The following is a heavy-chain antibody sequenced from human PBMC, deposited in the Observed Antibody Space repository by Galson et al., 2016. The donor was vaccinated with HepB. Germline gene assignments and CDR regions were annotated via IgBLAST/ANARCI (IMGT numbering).Heavy chain of an antibody. CDR3: ATLWGVFGVDQFFQR. D-gene: IGHD3-3*01. J-gene: IGHJ1*01. V-gene: IGHV3-23*01. Sequence: LRLSCAASGLTVRYAVSWVRQAPGKGLQWVSSIGGSGETTSYADSVKGRVTISRDNAKNILFLEMNNLRAEDSALYYCATLWGVFGVDQFFQRWGRGTLVTVSS. CDR2: IGGSGETT. CDR1: GLTVRYA.